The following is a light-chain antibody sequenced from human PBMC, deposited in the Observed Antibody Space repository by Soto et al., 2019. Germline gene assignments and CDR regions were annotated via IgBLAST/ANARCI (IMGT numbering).Light chain of an antibody. V-gene: IGKV3-15*01. Sequence: EIVMTQSPATLSVSPGERATLSCRASQSVSSNLAWYQQKPGQAPRLLIYGASTRATGIPARFSGSGSGTEFTLTISSLQSEDFAVYYCQQYSNWPPLTFGQGTRLEI. J-gene: IGKJ5*01. CDR2: GAS. CDR3: QQYSNWPPLT. CDR1: QSVSSN.